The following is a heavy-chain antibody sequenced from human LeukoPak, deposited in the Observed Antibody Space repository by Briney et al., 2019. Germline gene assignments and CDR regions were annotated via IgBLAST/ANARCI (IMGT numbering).Heavy chain of an antibody. D-gene: IGHD2-15*01. J-gene: IGHJ4*02. CDR2: IYSGGST. V-gene: IGHV3-53*01. CDR1: GFTVSSNY. CDR3: ARGYQGSGRFDY. Sequence: GGSLRLSCAVSGFTVSSNYMSWVRQAPGKGLEWVSVIYSGGSTYYADSVKGRFTISRDNSKNTLCLQMNSLRAEDTAVYYCARGYQGSGRFDYWGQGTLVTVSS.